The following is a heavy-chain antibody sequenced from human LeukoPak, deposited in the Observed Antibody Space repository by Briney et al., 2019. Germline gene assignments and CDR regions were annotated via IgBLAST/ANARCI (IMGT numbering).Heavy chain of an antibody. CDR2: IIPIFGTA. J-gene: IGHJ3*02. CDR1: GGTFSSYA. V-gene: IGHV1-69*05. CDR3: ARGLGSYYGGGHAFDI. Sequence: GASVKASCKASGGTFSSYAISWVRQAPGQGLEWMGGIIPIFGTANYAQKFQGRVTITTDESTSTAYLELSSLRSEATAVYYCARGLGSYYGGGHAFDIWGQGTMVTVSS. D-gene: IGHD1-26*01.